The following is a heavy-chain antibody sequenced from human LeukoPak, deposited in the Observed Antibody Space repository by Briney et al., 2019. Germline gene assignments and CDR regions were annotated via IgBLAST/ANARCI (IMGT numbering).Heavy chain of an antibody. D-gene: IGHD2-21*01. Sequence: GGSLRLSCAASGFTFSTSHINWVRQAPGKGLEWVSSISSNSDYIYYADSVKGRFTISRDNVKNSLYLQMNSLRAEDTAIYYCARGLCGSDCYDYWGQGTLVTVSS. CDR3: ARGLCGSDCYDY. J-gene: IGHJ4*02. V-gene: IGHV3-21*01. CDR1: GFTFSTSH. CDR2: ISSNSDYI.